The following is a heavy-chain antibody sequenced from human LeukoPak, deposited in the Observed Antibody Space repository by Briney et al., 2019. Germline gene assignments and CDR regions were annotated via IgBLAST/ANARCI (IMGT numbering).Heavy chain of an antibody. D-gene: IGHD2-21*01. CDR1: GGTFSSYA. CDR3: ARGRRLVYYYYGMDV. Sequence: ASVKVSCTASGGTFSSYAISWVRQAPGQGLEWMGRIIPILGIANYAQKFQGRVTITADKSTSTAYMELSSLGSEDTAVYYCARGRRLVYYYYGMDVWGQGTTVTVSS. CDR2: IIPILGIA. V-gene: IGHV1-69*04. J-gene: IGHJ6*02.